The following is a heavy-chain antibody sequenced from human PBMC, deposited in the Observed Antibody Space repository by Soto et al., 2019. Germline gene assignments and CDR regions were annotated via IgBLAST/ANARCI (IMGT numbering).Heavy chain of an antibody. J-gene: IGHJ4*02. V-gene: IGHV1-8*01. CDR3: ARVTRTPLQYYFDY. CDR1: GYTFTSYD. D-gene: IGHD1-20*01. CDR2: MNPNSGNT. Sequence: ASVKVSCKASGYTFTSYDINWVRQATGQGLEWMGWMNPNSGNTGYAQKFQGRVTMTRNTSISTAYMELSSLRSEDTAVYYCARVTRTPLQYYFDYWGQGTLVTVSS.